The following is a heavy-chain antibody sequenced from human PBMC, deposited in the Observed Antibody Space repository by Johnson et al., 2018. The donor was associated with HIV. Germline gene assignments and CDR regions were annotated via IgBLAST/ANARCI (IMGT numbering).Heavy chain of an antibody. CDR1: GFTFSSYW. J-gene: IGHJ3*02. D-gene: IGHD1-26*01. Sequence: VQLVESGGGVVQPGGSLRLSCAASGFTFSSYWMSWVRQAPGKGLEWVANIKQDGSEKYYVDSVKGRFTISRDNAKNSLYLQMNSLRAEDTAVYYCARDKWELLGGAAFDIWGQGTMVTVSS. V-gene: IGHV3-7*04. CDR2: IKQDGSEK. CDR3: ARDKWELLGGAAFDI.